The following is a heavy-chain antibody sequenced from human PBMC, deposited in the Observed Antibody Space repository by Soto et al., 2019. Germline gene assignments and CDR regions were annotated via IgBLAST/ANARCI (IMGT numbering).Heavy chain of an antibody. V-gene: IGHV1-69*12. CDR3: ARGRAYCGGDCYSNEAFDI. CDR2: IIPLFGTA. Sequence: QVQLVQSGAEVKKPGSSVKVSCKASGGTFSSYAISWVRQAPGQGLEWMGGIIPLFGTANYAQKFQGRVTITADESTSTAYMELSSLGPEDTAVYYCARGRAYCGGDCYSNEAFDIWGQGKMVTVSS. D-gene: IGHD2-21*02. J-gene: IGHJ3*02. CDR1: GGTFSSYA.